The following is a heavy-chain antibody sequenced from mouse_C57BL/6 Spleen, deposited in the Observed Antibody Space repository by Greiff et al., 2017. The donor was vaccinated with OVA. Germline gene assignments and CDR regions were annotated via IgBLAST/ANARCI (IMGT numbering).Heavy chain of an antibody. D-gene: IGHD2-5*01. CDR3: ARGGSNYGFFAY. CDR1: GYAFSSSW. V-gene: IGHV1-82*01. CDR2: IYPGDGDT. J-gene: IGHJ3*01. Sequence: QVQLQQSGPELVKPGASVKISCKASGYAFSSSWMNWVKQRPGKGLEWIGRIYPGDGDTNYNGKFKGKATLTADKSSSTAYMQLSSLTSEDSAVYFCARGGSNYGFFAYWGQGTLVTVSA.